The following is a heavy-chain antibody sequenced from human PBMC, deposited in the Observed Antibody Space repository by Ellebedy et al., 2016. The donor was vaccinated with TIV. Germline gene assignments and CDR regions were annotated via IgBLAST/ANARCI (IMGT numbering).Heavy chain of an antibody. V-gene: IGHV3-48*02. Sequence: GESLKISCEASGFTFSSYTMNWVRQAPGKGLEWVSYMTSDSRTIYYADSVKGRFTISRDNGRNSLYLQMNSLRDDDTAVYFCARGREFGMIDWGQGTLVTVSS. CDR3: ARGREFGMID. J-gene: IGHJ4*02. CDR2: MTSDSRTI. CDR1: GFTFSSYT. D-gene: IGHD3-22*01.